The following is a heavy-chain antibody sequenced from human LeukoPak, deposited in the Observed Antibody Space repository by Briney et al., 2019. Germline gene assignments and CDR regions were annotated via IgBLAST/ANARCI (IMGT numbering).Heavy chain of an antibody. J-gene: IGHJ4*02. CDR2: IYHSGST. V-gene: IGHV4-61*02. D-gene: IGHD1-26*01. Sequence: SQTLSLTCTVSGGSISSGSYYWSWIRQPAGKGLEWIGSIYHSGSTYYNPSLKSRVTISVDTSKNQFSLKLSSVTAADTAVYYCARAVGAARKYYFDYWGQGTLVTVSS. CDR3: ARAVGAARKYYFDY. CDR1: GGSISSGSYY.